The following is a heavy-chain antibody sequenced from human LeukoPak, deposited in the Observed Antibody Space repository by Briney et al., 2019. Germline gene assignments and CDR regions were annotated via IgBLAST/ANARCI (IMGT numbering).Heavy chain of an antibody. J-gene: IGHJ6*02. CDR2: IYYSGST. Sequence: SETLSLTCTVSGGSISSYYWSWIRQPPGKGLEWIGSIYYSGSTYYNPSLKSRVTISVDTSKNQISLKLSSVTAADTAVYYCARGLDYYGSGSYPYLYYYYGMDVWGQGTTVTVSS. CDR3: ARGLDYYGSGSYPYLYYYYGMDV. CDR1: GGSISSYY. D-gene: IGHD3-10*01. V-gene: IGHV4-59*12.